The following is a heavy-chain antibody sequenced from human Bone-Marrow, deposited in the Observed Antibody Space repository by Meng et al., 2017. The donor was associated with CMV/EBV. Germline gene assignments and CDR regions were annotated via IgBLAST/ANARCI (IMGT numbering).Heavy chain of an antibody. CDR1: GGSISSSSYY. Sequence: QLQLQESGPGLVKPSETRSLTCTVSGGSISSSSYYWGWIRQPPGKGLEWIGSIYYSGSTYYNPSLKSRVTISVDTSKNQFSLKLSSVTAADTAVYYCARVRIVGATTGYFDYWGQGTLVTVSS. CDR3: ARVRIVGATTGYFDY. CDR2: IYYSGST. J-gene: IGHJ4*02. D-gene: IGHD1-26*01. V-gene: IGHV4-39*07.